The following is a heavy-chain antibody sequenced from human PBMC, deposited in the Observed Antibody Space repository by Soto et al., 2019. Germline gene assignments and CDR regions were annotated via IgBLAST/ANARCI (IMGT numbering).Heavy chain of an antibody. CDR2: IYAGDSDT. J-gene: IGHJ4*02. D-gene: IGHD2-2*02. V-gene: IGHV5-51*01. CDR1: GYILIDYW. Sequence: GESLKISCKASGYILIDYWIGWVRQMPGKGLEWMGIIYAGDSDTRYSPSFRGQVTISADKSINTAYLQWSSLKASDTAMYYCARRADYCSGTSCYTRNDYWCRGTLVTVSS. CDR3: ARRADYCSGTSCYTRNDY.